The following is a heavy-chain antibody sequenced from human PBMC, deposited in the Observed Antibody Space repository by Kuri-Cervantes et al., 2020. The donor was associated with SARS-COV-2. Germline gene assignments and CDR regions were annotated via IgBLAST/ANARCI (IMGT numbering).Heavy chain of an antibody. CDR2: FDPEDGET. Sequence: ASVKVSCKVSGYTLTELSMHWVRQAPGKGLEWMGGFDPEDGETIYAQKFQGRVTMTEDTSTDTAYMELNSLRAEDTAVYYCASFFREEYAFDIWGQGTMVTVSS. V-gene: IGHV1-24*01. D-gene: IGHD3-10*01. CDR1: GYTLTELS. CDR3: ASFFREEYAFDI. J-gene: IGHJ3*02.